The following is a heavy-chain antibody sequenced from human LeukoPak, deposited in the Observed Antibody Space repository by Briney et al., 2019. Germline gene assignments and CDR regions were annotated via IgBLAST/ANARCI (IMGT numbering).Heavy chain of an antibody. CDR3: ARDAGAVAGTTYWYFDL. Sequence: GGSLRLSCAASGFTFSTYAIHWVRQAPGRGLEWVAYISYDGITKYYADSVKGRFTISRDNSENILYIQMNSLRVEDTAVYYCARDAGAVAGTTYWYFDLWGRGTLVIVSS. J-gene: IGHJ2*01. CDR2: ISYDGITK. D-gene: IGHD6-19*01. CDR1: GFTFSTYA. V-gene: IGHV3-30*14.